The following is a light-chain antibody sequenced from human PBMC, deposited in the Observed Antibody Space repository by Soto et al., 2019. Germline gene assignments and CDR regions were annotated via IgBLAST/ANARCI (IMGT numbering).Light chain of an antibody. Sequence: DIVMTQSPDSLAVSLGERATIDCKSSQSLLYGGNDRNYLAWYQHKPGQSPKLLIYWASTRESGVPDRFSGSGSGTDFTLTVSSLQAEDVAVYFCQQFYSPPWTFGQGTKVEIK. J-gene: IGKJ1*01. CDR3: QQFYSPPWT. CDR2: WAS. CDR1: QSLLYGGNDRNY. V-gene: IGKV4-1*01.